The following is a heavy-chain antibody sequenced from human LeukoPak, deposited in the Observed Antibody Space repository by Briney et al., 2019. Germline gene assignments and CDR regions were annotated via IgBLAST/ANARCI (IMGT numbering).Heavy chain of an antibody. Sequence: GGSLRLSCAASGFTFDVYAMHWVRHAPGEGLGWVSGSSWNSANIGYADSVKGRFTSSRDNAKNSLSLQRNSLRAEDMSLYYCVKAYCSGVSCYFFDHWGQGTLVTVSS. CDR2: SSWNSANI. D-gene: IGHD2-15*01. V-gene: IGHV3-9*03. CDR1: GFTFDVYA. CDR3: VKAYCSGVSCYFFDH. J-gene: IGHJ5*02.